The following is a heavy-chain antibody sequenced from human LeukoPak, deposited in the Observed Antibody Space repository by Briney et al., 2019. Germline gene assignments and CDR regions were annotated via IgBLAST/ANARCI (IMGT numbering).Heavy chain of an antibody. V-gene: IGHV4-59*01. CDR2: IYYSGST. D-gene: IGHD2-15*01. CDR3: ARASCSGGTCPRGWYFDY. CDR1: DDSISSYY. J-gene: IGHJ4*02. Sequence: SETLSLTCTVSDDSISSYYWSWIRQPPGKGLEWIGYIYYSGSTNYNPSLKSRVTISVDTSKNQFSLRLSSVTAADTAVYYCARASCSGGTCPRGWYFDYWGQGTLVTVSS.